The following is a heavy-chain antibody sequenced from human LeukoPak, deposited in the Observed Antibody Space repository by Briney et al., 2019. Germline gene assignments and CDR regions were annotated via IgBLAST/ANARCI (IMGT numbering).Heavy chain of an antibody. CDR3: ARASVYSSGWYDGFDY. V-gene: IGHV3-74*01. CDR1: GFTFSSYW. D-gene: IGHD6-19*01. Sequence: GGSLRLSCAASGFTFSSYWMHWVRQAPGKGLVWVSRINSDGSSTSYADSVKGRFTISRDNAKNTLYLQMNSLRAEDTAVYYCARASVYSSGWYDGFDYWGQGTLVTVSS. J-gene: IGHJ4*02. CDR2: INSDGSST.